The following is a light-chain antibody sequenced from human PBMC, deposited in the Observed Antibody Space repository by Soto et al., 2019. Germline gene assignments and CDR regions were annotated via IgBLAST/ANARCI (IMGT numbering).Light chain of an antibody. V-gene: IGLV1-44*01. CDR3: AAWDDSLNGLYV. CDR2: SNN. Sequence: QSVLTQPPSASGTPGQRVTISCSGSSSNIGSNTVNWYQQLPGMAPKLLIYSNNQRPLGVPDRFSGSKSGTSASLAISGLQSEDEADYYCAAWDDSLNGLYVFGTGTKVTVL. CDR1: SSNIGSNT. J-gene: IGLJ1*01.